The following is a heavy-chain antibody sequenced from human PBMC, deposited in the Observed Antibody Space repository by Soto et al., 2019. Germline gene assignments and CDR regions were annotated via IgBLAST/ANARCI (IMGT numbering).Heavy chain of an antibody. V-gene: IGHV3-30*18. CDR1: RFTFSNYG. Sequence: SLRLSCAASRFTFSNYGIQWVRQAPGKGLEWVAVMSHDGTVKYYADSVKGRFTISRDNFQNTLDLQMDSLRAEDTAVYYCAKERDTRSSSCFDSWGQGTLVTVSS. CDR3: AKERDTRSSSCFDS. D-gene: IGHD5-18*01. CDR2: MSHDGTVK. J-gene: IGHJ4*02.